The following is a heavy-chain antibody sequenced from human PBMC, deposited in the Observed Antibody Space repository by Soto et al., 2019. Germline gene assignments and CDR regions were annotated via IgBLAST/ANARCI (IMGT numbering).Heavy chain of an antibody. CDR2: IYPGDSDT. CDR1: EYSFTSYW. D-gene: IGHD2-2*01. J-gene: IGHJ5*02. V-gene: IGHV5-51*01. Sequence: GESLKISCKGSEYSFTSYWIAWVRQMPGKGLEWMGIIYPGDSDTKYSPSFEGHVTISADKSISTAYLQWSSLKASDTAIYYCARRQGGYCSSTACKGWFDPWGQGTLVTVSS. CDR3: ARRQGGYCSSTACKGWFDP.